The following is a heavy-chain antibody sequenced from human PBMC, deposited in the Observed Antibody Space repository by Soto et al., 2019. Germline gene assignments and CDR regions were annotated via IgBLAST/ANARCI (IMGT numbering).Heavy chain of an antibody. CDR1: GFTFSSYG. V-gene: IGHV3-30*18. CDR2: ISYDGSNK. J-gene: IGHJ6*02. D-gene: IGHD2-2*01. CDR3: ENQIVVVTAANYCGMDV. Sequence: GGSLRLSCAASGFTFSSYGMHWVRQAPGKGLEWVAVISYDGSNKYYADSVKGRFTISRDNSKNTLYLQMNSLRAEDTAVYDCENQIVVVTAANYCGMDVWGQGTTVTVSS.